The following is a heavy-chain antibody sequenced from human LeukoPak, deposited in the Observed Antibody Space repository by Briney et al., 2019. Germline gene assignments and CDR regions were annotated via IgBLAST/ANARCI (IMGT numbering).Heavy chain of an antibody. J-gene: IGHJ4*02. V-gene: IGHV3-74*03. CDR3: SRSQFDY. CDR1: GCIHLRCW. Sequence: PGGSLRLSCEPTGCIHLRCWMLWVRQAPGKGLVWVSRISGDGTIKTYADFVRGRFTISRDNTKNILYLQMNSLKVEDTAKYFCSRSQFDYWGQGVLVTVSS. CDR2: ISGDGTIK.